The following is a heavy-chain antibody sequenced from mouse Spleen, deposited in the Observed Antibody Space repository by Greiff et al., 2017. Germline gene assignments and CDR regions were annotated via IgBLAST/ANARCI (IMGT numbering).Heavy chain of an antibody. D-gene: IGHD2-14*01. Sequence: VQLQQSGPELVKPGASVKMSCKASGYTFTDYNMHWVKQSHGKSLEWIGYINPNNGGTSYNQKFKGKATLTVNKSSSTAYMELRSLTSEDSAVYYCAREGYRYDGFAYWGQGTLVTVSA. CDR2: INPNNGGT. CDR1: GYTFTDYN. J-gene: IGHJ3*01. V-gene: IGHV1-22*01. CDR3: AREGYRYDGFAY.